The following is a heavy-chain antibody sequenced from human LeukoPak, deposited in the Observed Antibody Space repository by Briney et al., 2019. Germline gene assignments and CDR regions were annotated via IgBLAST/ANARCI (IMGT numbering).Heavy chain of an antibody. J-gene: IGHJ3*02. CDR2: IYYSGGT. Sequence: PSETLSLTCTVSGGSISSSSYYWGWIRQPPGKGLEWIGSIYYSGGTYYNPSLKSRVTISVDTSKNQFSLKLSSVTAADTAVYYCARDNGYGDPFDIWGQGTMVTVSS. CDR3: ARDNGYGDPFDI. CDR1: GGSISSSSYY. V-gene: IGHV4-39*07. D-gene: IGHD5-12*01.